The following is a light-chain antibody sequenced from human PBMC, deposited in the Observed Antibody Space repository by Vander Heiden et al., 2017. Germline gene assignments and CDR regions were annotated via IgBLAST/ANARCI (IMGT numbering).Light chain of an antibody. CDR1: QSLLHSNGYNY. Sequence: DIVMTPSQLSLAVTPGEPASISCRSSQSLLHSNGYNYLDWYLQKPGQSPQLLIYLGSNRASGVPDRFSGSGSGTDFSLKIGRVEAEDVGIYYCMQALQSPLTFGGGTKVEIK. CDR3: MQALQSPLT. CDR2: LGS. V-gene: IGKV2-28*01. J-gene: IGKJ4*01.